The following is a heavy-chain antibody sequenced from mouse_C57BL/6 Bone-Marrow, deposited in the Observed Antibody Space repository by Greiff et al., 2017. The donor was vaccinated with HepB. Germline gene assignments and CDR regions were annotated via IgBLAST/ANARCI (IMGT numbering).Heavy chain of an antibody. CDR3: VRHYDVYFDV. Sequence: EVQLVESGGGLVQPKGSLKISCAASGFSFNTYAMNWVRQAPGKGLEWVARIRSKSNNYATYYADTVKDRFTISRDDSESMLYLQMNNLKTEDTAMYYCVRHYDVYFDVWGTGTTVTVSS. CDR2: IRSKSNNYAT. V-gene: IGHV10-1*01. CDR1: GFSFNTYA. J-gene: IGHJ1*03. D-gene: IGHD2-12*01.